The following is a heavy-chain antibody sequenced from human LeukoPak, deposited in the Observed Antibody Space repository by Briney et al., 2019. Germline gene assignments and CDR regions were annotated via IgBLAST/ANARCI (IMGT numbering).Heavy chain of an antibody. CDR3: ARLMTTVTTLVVGLDY. CDR2: IYYSGST. D-gene: IGHD4-17*01. Sequence: SETLSLTCTVSGGSISSSSYYWGWIRQPPGKGLEWIGSIYYSGSTYYNLSLKSRVTISVDTSKNQFSLKLSSVTAADTAVYYCARLMTTVTTLVVGLDYWGQGTLVTVSS. V-gene: IGHV4-39*01. CDR1: GGSISSSSYY. J-gene: IGHJ4*02.